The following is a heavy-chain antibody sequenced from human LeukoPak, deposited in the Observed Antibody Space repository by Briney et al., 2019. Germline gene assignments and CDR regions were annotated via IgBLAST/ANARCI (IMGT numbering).Heavy chain of an antibody. CDR1: GYTFTGYY. CDR2: INPNSGGT. Sequence: ASVKVSCKASGYTFTGYYMHWVRQAPGQGLEWMGRINPNSGGTNYAQKFQGRVTMTRNTSISTAYMELSSLRSEDTAVYYCARVWKEWLGKTSSGYSYCMDVWGKGTTVTVSS. D-gene: IGHD3-22*01. CDR3: ARVWKEWLGKTSSGYSYCMDV. V-gene: IGHV1-2*06. J-gene: IGHJ6*03.